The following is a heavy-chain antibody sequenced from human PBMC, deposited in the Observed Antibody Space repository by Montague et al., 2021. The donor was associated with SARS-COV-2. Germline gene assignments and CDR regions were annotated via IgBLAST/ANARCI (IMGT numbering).Heavy chain of an antibody. V-gene: IGHV3-48*03. CDR1: GFSFSSYE. J-gene: IGHJ4*02. D-gene: IGHD1-26*01. CDR3: ARVFATVGAMDRNDY. CDR2: ISSSGSTI. Sequence: SLSLSCAASGFSFSSYEMNWVRQAPGKGLEWVSYISSSGSTIYYADSVKGRFTISRDNAKNLLYLQMNSLRAEDTAVYYCARVFATVGAMDRNDYWGQGTLVTVSS.